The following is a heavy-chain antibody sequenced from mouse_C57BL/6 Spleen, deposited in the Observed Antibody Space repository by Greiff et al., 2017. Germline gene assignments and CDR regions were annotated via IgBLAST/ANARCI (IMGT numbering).Heavy chain of an antibody. V-gene: IGHV1-82*01. J-gene: IGHJ3*01. CDR1: GYAFSSSW. Sequence: VQLQQSGPELVKPGASVKISCKASGYAFSSSWMNWVKQRPGKGLEWIGRIYPGDGDTNYNGKFKGKATLTADKSSSTAYMQLSSLTSEDSAVXFCSRVVDCPRFAYWGQGTLVTVSA. CDR3: SRVVDCPRFAY. CDR2: IYPGDGDT. D-gene: IGHD1-1*02.